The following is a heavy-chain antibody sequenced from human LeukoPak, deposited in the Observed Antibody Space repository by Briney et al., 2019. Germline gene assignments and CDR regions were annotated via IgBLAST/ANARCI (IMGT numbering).Heavy chain of an antibody. CDR1: GFTFSSYE. J-gene: IGHJ4*02. CDR2: ISSSGSTI. Sequence: PGGSLRLSCAASGFTFSSYEMNWVRQAPGKGLEWVSYISSSGSTIYYADSVKGRFTISRDNAKHSLYLQMNSLRAEDTAVYYCARELLGDSQTGWGQGTLVTVSS. D-gene: IGHD4-17*01. V-gene: IGHV3-48*03. CDR3: ARELLGDSQTG.